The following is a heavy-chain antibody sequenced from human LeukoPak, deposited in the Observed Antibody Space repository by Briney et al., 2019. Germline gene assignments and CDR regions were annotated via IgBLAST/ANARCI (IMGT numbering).Heavy chain of an antibody. D-gene: IGHD1-26*01. Sequence: ASVKVSCKASGYTFTSYGISWVRQAPGQGLEWMGWISAYNGNTNYAQKLQGRVTMTTDTSTSTAYMELSRLRSDDTAVCYCARSVYSGGFDYWGQGTLVTVSS. CDR3: ARSVYSGGFDY. V-gene: IGHV1-18*01. CDR2: ISAYNGNT. J-gene: IGHJ4*02. CDR1: GYTFTSYG.